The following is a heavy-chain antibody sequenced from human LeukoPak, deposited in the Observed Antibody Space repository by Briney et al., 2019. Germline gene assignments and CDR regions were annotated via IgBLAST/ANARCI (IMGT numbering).Heavy chain of an antibody. D-gene: IGHD6-13*01. Sequence: SGTLSLTCAVSGGSISSSNWWSWVRQPPGKGLEWIGEIYHSGSTNYNPSLKSRVTISIDTSQNQFSLKVISVTAADTAVYYCARGTSDSWTQYFDYWGQGTLVTVSS. J-gene: IGHJ4*02. V-gene: IGHV4-4*02. CDR3: ARGTSDSWTQYFDY. CDR1: GGSISSSNW. CDR2: IYHSGST.